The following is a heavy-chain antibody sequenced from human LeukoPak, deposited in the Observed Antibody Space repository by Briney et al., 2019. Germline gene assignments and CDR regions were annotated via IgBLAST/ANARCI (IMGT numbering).Heavy chain of an antibody. V-gene: IGHV4-4*02. CDR1: GGSISSSNW. D-gene: IGHD3-3*01. CDR2: IYHSGST. J-gene: IGHJ4*02. Sequence: SETLSLTCAVSGGSISSSNWWSWVRQPPGKGLEWIGEIYHSGSTNYNPSLKSRVTISVDKSKNQFSLKLSSVTAADTAVYYCARTITIFGVVPMIDYWGQGTLVTVSS. CDR3: ARTITIFGVVPMIDY.